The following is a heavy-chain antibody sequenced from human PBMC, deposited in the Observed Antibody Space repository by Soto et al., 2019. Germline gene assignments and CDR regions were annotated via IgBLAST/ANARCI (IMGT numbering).Heavy chain of an antibody. Sequence: GGSLRLSCAASGFTFSSYAMSWVRQAPGKGLEWVSAISGSGGSTYYADSVKGRFTISRDNSKNTLYLQMNSLRAEDTAVYYCAKDRGRDDFWSGYYFDYWGQGTLVTVSS. CDR3: AKDRGRDDFWSGYYFDY. CDR1: GFTFSSYA. V-gene: IGHV3-23*01. J-gene: IGHJ4*02. D-gene: IGHD3-3*01. CDR2: ISGSGGST.